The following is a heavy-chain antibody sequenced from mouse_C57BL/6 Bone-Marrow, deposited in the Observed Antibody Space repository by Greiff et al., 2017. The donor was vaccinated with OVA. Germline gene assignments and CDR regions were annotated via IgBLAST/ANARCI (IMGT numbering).Heavy chain of an antibody. V-gene: IGHV7-1*01. J-gene: IGHJ3*01. CDR1: GFTFSDFY. CDR3: ARDDYYGMGFAY. D-gene: IGHD1-1*01. Sequence: EVNVVESGGGLVQSGRSLRLSCATSGFTFSDFYMEWVRQAPGKGLEWIAASRNKANDYTTEYSASVKGRFIVSRDTSQSILYLQMNALRAEDTAIYYCARDDYYGMGFAYWGQGTLVTVSA. CDR2: SRNKANDYTT.